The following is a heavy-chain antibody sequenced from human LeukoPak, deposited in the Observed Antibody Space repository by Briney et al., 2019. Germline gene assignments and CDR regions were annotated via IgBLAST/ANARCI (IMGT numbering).Heavy chain of an antibody. Sequence: ASVKVSCKASGYTFTGYYMHWVRQAPGQGPEWMGWINPNSGGTNYAQKFQGWVTMTRDTSISTAYMELSRLRSDDTAVYYCARVDYGDYFDYWGQGTLVTVSS. CDR3: ARVDYGDYFDY. CDR1: GYTFTGYY. V-gene: IGHV1-2*04. D-gene: IGHD4-17*01. CDR2: INPNSGGT. J-gene: IGHJ4*02.